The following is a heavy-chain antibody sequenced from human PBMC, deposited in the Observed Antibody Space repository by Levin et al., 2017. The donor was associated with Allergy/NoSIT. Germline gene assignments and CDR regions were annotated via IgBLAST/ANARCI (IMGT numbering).Heavy chain of an antibody. CDR1: GGSISSSNYY. J-gene: IGHJ3*02. Sequence: SETLSLTCTVSGGSISSSNYYWGWIRQPPGKGLEWIGTIYYSGRTYYNPSPRSRVTISVDTSRNQVSLKLSSVTAADTAVYYCARHGGNGWVYAFDIWGQGTMVTVSS. CDR2: IYYSGRT. V-gene: IGHV4-39*01. D-gene: IGHD6-19*01. CDR3: ARHGGNGWVYAFDI.